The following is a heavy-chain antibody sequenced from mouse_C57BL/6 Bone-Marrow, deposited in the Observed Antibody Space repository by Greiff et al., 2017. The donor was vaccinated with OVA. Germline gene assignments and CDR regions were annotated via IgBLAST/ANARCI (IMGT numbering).Heavy chain of an antibody. D-gene: IGHD2-3*01. V-gene: IGHV1-69*01. CDR1: GYTFTSYW. CDR2: IDPSDSYT. J-gene: IGHJ2*01. CDR3: ARSTRLIPYYFDY. Sequence: QVQLQQPGAELVMPGASVKLSCKASGYTFTSYWMHWVKQRPGQGLEWIGEIDPSDSYTNYNQKFKGKSTLTVDKSSSTAYMQLSSLTSEDSAVYYCARSTRLIPYYFDYWGQGTTLTVSS.